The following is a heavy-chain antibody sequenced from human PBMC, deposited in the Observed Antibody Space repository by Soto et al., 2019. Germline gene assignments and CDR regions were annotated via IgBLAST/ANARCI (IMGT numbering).Heavy chain of an antibody. J-gene: IGHJ4*02. V-gene: IGHV4-61*01. Sequence: PSETLSLTCTVSGGSVNTGTYYWSWIRQPPGKGLEWIRYIYNSGATNYNRSLKSRVTISLDTSKTQFSLNLSSVTAADTALYYCARTGGPVYFDYSGQGPMGTVSS. CDR3: ARTGGPVYFDY. CDR1: GGSVNTGTYY. D-gene: IGHD2-15*01. CDR2: IYNSGAT.